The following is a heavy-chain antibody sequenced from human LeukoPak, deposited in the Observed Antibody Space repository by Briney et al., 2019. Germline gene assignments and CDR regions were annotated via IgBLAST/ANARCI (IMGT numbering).Heavy chain of an antibody. CDR2: ISYDGSNK. V-gene: IGHV3-30-3*01. D-gene: IGHD3-22*01. CDR1: GFTFSTYA. CDR3: AIIYCDPSVTLTGALDI. Sequence: PGRSLRLSCAASGFTFSTYAVHWVRQAPGKGLEWVTVISYDGSNKYYADSVKGRFTISRDNSKNTLYLQMNSLRAEDTAVYYCAIIYCDPSVTLTGALDIWGQGTMVTVSS. J-gene: IGHJ3*02.